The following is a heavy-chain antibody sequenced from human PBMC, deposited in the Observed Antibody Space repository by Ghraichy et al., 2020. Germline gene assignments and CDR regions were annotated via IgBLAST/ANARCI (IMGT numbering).Heavy chain of an antibody. V-gene: IGHV4-59*01. D-gene: IGHD3-10*01. CDR1: GDSITSYY. CDR2: IHYTGST. Sequence: SETLSLTCTVSGDSITSYYWSWIRQPPGKGLEWIGYIHYTGSTNDNPSLKSRVTISLDTSKNQFSLKLSSVTAADTAVYYCARHLWLGAGTSYYYGMDVWGHGTTVTVSS. J-gene: IGHJ6*02. CDR3: ARHLWLGAGTSYYYGMDV.